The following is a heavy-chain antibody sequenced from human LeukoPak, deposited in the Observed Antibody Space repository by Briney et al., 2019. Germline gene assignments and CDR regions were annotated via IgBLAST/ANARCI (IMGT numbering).Heavy chain of an antibody. CDR3: ASLRGELHAFDY. Sequence: SETLSLTCTVSGGSISSGSYYWGWLRQPPGKGLEYIGSMHYSGNTYYNPSLKSRVTFSMDTSKNQFSLKLSFVTAADTAMYYCASLRGELHAFDYWGQGTLVTVSS. CDR1: GGSISSGSYY. D-gene: IGHD3-10*01. CDR2: MHYSGNT. J-gene: IGHJ4*02. V-gene: IGHV4-39*01.